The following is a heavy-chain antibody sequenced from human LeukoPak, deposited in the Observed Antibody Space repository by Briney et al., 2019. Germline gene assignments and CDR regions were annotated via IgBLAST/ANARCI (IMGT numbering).Heavy chain of an antibody. CDR3: ASGYYGSGSRPALLYYYYGMDV. CDR1: GGSFSGYY. D-gene: IGHD3-10*01. CDR2: INHSGST. J-gene: IGHJ6*02. Sequence: SETLSLTCAVYGGSFSGYYWSWIRQPPGKGLEWIGEINHSGSTNYNPSLKSRVTTSVDTSKNQFSLKLSSVTAADTAVYYCASGYYGSGSRPALLYYYYGMDVWGQGTTVTVSS. V-gene: IGHV4-34*01.